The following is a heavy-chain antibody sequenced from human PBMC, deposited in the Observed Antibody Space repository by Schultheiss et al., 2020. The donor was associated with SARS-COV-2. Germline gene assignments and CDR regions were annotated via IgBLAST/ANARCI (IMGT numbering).Heavy chain of an antibody. J-gene: IGHJ3*02. Sequence: GGSLRLSCAASGFTFSSYAMSWVRQAPGKGLEWVGRIKSKTDGGTTDYAAPVKGRFTISRDDSKNSLYLQMNSLKIEDTALYYCTRASGGARSAFDIWGQGTMVTVSS. CDR3: TRASGGARSAFDI. CDR1: GFTFSSYA. D-gene: IGHD3-16*01. CDR2: IKSKTDGGTT. V-gene: IGHV3-15*01.